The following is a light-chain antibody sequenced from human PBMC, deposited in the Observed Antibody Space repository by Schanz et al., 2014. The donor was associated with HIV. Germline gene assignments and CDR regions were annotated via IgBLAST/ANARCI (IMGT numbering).Light chain of an antibody. J-gene: IGLJ2*01. CDR2: ANH. CDR3: ATWDATVSAVL. Sequence: QSVLTQPPSVSAAPGQKVTIACSGSAFNIGQNFVSWYQHLPGTAPKLLIYANHERPSEIPDRFSASTTGTSATLAIIGLQSGDEAEYYCATWDATVSAVLFGGGTKLTVL. CDR1: AFNIGQNF. V-gene: IGLV1-51*01.